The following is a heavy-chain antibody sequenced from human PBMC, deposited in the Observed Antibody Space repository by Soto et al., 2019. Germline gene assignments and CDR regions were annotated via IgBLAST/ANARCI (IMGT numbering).Heavy chain of an antibody. CDR1: GFTFSSYV. CDR2: ISGSVGTA. Sequence: EVQLLEAGGGSVQPGGSLRLSCAASGFTFSSYVMPWVRRPAGKGLEWVSSISGSVGTAYYADSVKGRFSISRDSLVNTLYLQMNSLRAADTAVYYCAKGRGQNCNYDYWGQGTLVTVSP. J-gene: IGHJ4*02. D-gene: IGHD1-7*01. V-gene: IGHV3-23*01. CDR3: AKGRGQNCNYDY.